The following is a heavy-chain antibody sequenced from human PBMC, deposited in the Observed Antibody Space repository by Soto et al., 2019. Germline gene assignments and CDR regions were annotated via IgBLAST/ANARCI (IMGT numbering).Heavy chain of an antibody. D-gene: IGHD2-8*01. J-gene: IGHJ5*02. CDR3: ARDTNRLDL. Sequence: PSETLSLTCVVSSYSISSGFFWAWIRQHPGKGLEWVGSIYHTGDTHYNPSLRSQVSMSVDTSKNHCSLRLTYLTAADTAVYFCARDTNRLDLWGQGILVTVSS. V-gene: IGHV4-38-2*02. CDR2: IYHTGDT. CDR1: SYSISSGFF.